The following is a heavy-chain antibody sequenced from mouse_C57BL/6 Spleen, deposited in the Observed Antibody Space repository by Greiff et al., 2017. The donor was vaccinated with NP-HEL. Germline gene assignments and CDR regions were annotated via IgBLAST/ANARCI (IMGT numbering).Heavy chain of an antibody. CDR2: IHPSDSDT. CDR1: GYTFTSYW. Sequence: VQLQQSGAELVKPGASVKVSCKASGYTFTSYWMHWVKQRPGQGLEWIGRIHPSDSDTNYNQKFKGKATLTVDKSSSTAYMQLSSLTSADSAVYYCAVNLLLDAMDYWGQGTSVTVSS. J-gene: IGHJ4*01. D-gene: IGHD1-1*01. V-gene: IGHV1-74*01. CDR3: AVNLLLDAMDY.